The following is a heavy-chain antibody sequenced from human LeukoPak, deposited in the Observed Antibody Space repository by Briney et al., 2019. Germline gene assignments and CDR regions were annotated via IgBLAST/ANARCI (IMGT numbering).Heavy chain of an antibody. CDR3: ARVVGENCSGGSCYNYYYMDV. V-gene: IGHV4-38-2*02. CDR1: AYSISSDNY. D-gene: IGHD2-15*01. Sequence: SETLSLTCTVYAYSISSDNYWGWIRQPPGKGLEWIGSIYHSGSTYYNPSLKSRVTISLDTSKNQFSLKISSVTAADTAVYYCARVVGENCSGGSCYNYYYMDVWGKGTTVTVSS. J-gene: IGHJ6*03. CDR2: IYHSGST.